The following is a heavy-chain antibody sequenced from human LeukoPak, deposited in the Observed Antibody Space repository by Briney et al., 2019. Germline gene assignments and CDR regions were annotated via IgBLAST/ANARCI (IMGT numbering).Heavy chain of an antibody. J-gene: IGHJ6*03. CDR2: IYHSGST. CDR1: GGSISSYY. Sequence: SETLSLTCTVSGGSISSYYWSWIRQPPGKGLEWIGSIYHSGSTYYNPSLKSRVTISVDTSKNQFSLKLSSVTAADTAVYYCARGPGVYDFWSGYVVYYMDVWGKGTTVTVSS. CDR3: ARGPGVYDFWSGYVVYYMDV. V-gene: IGHV4-38-2*02. D-gene: IGHD3-3*01.